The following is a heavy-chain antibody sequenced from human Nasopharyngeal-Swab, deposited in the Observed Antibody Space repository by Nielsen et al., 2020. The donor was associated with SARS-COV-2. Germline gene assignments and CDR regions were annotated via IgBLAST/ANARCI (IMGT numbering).Heavy chain of an antibody. Sequence: GGSLRLSCAASGFTFSSYRMNWVRQAPGKGLEWVSSISSSSSYIYYADSVKGRFTTSRDNAKNSLYLQMNSLRAEDTAVYYCARWDYSNYDLDYWGQGTLVTVSS. V-gene: IGHV3-21*01. CDR3: ARWDYSNYDLDY. CDR1: GFTFSSYR. CDR2: ISSSSSYI. J-gene: IGHJ4*02. D-gene: IGHD4-11*01.